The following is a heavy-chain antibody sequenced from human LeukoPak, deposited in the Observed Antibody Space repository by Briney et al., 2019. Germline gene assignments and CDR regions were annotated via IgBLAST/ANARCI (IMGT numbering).Heavy chain of an antibody. CDR3: AREEVSYYYGSGKY. CDR1: GYTFTSYG. CDR2: ISAYNGNT. V-gene: IGHV1-18*01. J-gene: IGHJ4*02. Sequence: ASVKVSCKDSGYTFTSYGISWVRQAPGQGLEWMGWISAYNGNTNYAQKPQGRVTMTTDTSTSTAYMELRSLRSDDTAVYYCAREEVSYYYGSGKYWGQGTLVTVSS. D-gene: IGHD3-10*01.